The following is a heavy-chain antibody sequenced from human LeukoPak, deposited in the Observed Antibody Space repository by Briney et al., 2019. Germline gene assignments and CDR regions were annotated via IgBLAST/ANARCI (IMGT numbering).Heavy chain of an antibody. CDR1: AFAFSNHA. J-gene: IGHJ4*02. V-gene: IGHV3-23*01. Sequence: GGSLRLSCTASAFAFSNHAMSWVRQAPGKGLEWVSSISISGGTTYYADSVKGRFTISRENSKSTLYLQMNNLRADDTAVYYCAKVTSRIVGLVDYWGQGTLVTVSS. CDR2: ISISGGTT. D-gene: IGHD2-2*01. CDR3: AKVTSRIVGLVDY.